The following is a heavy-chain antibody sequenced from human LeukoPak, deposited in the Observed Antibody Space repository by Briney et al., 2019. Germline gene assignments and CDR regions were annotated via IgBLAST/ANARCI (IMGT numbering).Heavy chain of an antibody. CDR3: AKGDYYDFDY. CDR1: GFTVSSNY. V-gene: IGHV3-23*01. Sequence: GGSLRLSCAASGFTVSSNYMSWVRQAPGKGLEWVSIITSGVGITYYADSVKGRFTTSRDNSKNTLYLQMNSLRAEDTAVYYCAKGDYYDFDYWGQGTLVTVSS. CDR2: ITSGVGIT. D-gene: IGHD3-10*01. J-gene: IGHJ4*02.